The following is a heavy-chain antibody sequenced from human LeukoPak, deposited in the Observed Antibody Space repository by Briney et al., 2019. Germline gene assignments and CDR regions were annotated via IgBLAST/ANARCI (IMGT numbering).Heavy chain of an antibody. CDR1: GYSFTSYW. J-gene: IGHJ3*02. CDR3: ARLMGTTVVMGRNAFDI. Sequence: GESLKISCKGSGYSFTSYWIGWVHQMPGKGLEWMGIIYPGDSDTRYSPSFQGQVTISADKSISTAYLQWSSLKASDTAMYYCARLMGTTVVMGRNAFDIWGQGTMVTVSS. D-gene: IGHD4-23*01. V-gene: IGHV5-51*07. CDR2: IYPGDSDT.